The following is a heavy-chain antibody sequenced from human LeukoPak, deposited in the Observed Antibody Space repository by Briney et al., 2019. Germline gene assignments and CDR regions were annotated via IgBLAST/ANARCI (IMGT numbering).Heavy chain of an antibody. J-gene: IGHJ4*02. V-gene: IGHV1-46*03. D-gene: IGHD3-10*01. Sequence: ASVKVSCKASGYTFTSYYMHWVRQAPGQGLEWMGFINPSGGSTSYAQKLQGRVTMTRDTSTSTVYMELSSLRSEDTAVYYCARNDASDLDYWGQGTLVTVSS. CDR1: GYTFTSYY. CDR3: ARNDASDLDY. CDR2: INPSGGST.